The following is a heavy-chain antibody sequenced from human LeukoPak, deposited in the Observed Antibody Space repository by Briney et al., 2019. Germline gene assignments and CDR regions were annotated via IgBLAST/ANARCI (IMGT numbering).Heavy chain of an antibody. J-gene: IGHJ3*02. CDR1: GGSISSGGYY. CDR3: ARAPPSTMVRYAFDI. Sequence: SETLSLTCTVSGGSISSGGYYWSWIRQHPGKGLEWIGYIYYSGSTYYNPSLKSRVTISVDTSKNQFSLKLSSVTAADTAVYYCARAPPSTMVRYAFDIWGQGTMVTVSS. D-gene: IGHD3-10*01. CDR2: IYYSGST. V-gene: IGHV4-31*03.